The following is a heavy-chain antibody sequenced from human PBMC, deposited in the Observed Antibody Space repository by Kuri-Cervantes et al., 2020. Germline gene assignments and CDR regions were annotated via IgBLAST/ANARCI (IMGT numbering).Heavy chain of an antibody. CDR2: SNAGNGNT. CDR1: GYTFTSYA. Sequence: ASVKVSCKASGYTFTSYAMHWVRQAPGQRLEWMGWSNAGNGNTKYSQEFQGRVTMTRNTSISTAHMELSSLRSEDTAVYYCATTSGRRSYNWFDPWGQGTLVTVSS. J-gene: IGHJ5*02. CDR3: ATTSGRRSYNWFDP. V-gene: IGHV1-3*02. D-gene: IGHD3-10*01.